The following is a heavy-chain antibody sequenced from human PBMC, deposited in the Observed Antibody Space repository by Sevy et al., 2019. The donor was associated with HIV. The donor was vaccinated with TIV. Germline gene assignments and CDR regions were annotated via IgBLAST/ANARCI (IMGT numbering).Heavy chain of an antibody. V-gene: IGHV3-21*01. CDR1: GFTLRSYT. CDR3: ARVRPYDTRDFDY. J-gene: IGHJ4*02. D-gene: IGHD3-22*01. Sequence: LSLTCVASGFTLRSYTMKWVRQAPGKGLECVSSISSSGSYIYYADSVKGRFTISRDDAKNSLYLQMNTLRAEDAALYYCARVRPYDTRDFDYWGQGTLVTVSS. CDR2: ISSSGSYI.